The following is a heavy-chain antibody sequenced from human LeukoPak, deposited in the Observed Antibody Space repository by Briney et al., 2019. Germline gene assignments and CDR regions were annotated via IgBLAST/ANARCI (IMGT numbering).Heavy chain of an antibody. V-gene: IGHV3-23*01. Sequence: GGSLRLSCAASGFTFSSYAMSWVRQAPGKGLEWVSAISGSGGSTYYADSVKGRFTISRHNSKNTLYLQMNSLRAEDTAVYYCATGYYDSSGYYSGTFDYWGQGTLVTVSS. D-gene: IGHD3-22*01. CDR1: GFTFSSYA. J-gene: IGHJ4*02. CDR3: ATGYYDSSGYYSGTFDY. CDR2: ISGSGGST.